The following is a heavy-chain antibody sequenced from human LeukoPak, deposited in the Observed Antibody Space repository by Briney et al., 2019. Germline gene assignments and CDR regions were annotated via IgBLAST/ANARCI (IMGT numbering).Heavy chain of an antibody. CDR2: INAGNGNT. J-gene: IGHJ3*02. CDR1: GGTFSSYA. CDR3: ARERTYYYDSSGYSYAFDI. Sequence: ASVKVSCKASGGTFSSYAISWVRQAPGQGLEWMGWINAGNGNTKYSQEFQGRVTITRDTSASTAYMELSSLRSEDMAVYYCARERTYYYDSSGYSYAFDIWGQGTMVTVSS. D-gene: IGHD3-22*01. V-gene: IGHV1-3*03.